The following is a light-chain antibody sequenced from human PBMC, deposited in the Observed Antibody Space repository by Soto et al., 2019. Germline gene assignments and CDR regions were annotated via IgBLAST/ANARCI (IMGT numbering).Light chain of an antibody. CDR1: SSDVGGYNF. V-gene: IGLV2-11*01. Sequence: QSALAQPRSVSGSVGQSVTISCTGTSSDVGGYNFVSWYQQYPGKAPKVLIYEVTKRSSGVPDRFSGSKSGNTASLTISGLQGEDEADYLSCSYACTHTFTYVFGPGTKV. CDR3: CSYACTHTFTYV. CDR2: EVT. J-gene: IGLJ1*01.